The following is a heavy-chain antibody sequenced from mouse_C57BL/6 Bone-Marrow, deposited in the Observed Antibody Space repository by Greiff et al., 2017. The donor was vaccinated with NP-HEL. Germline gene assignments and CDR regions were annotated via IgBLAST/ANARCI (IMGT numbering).Heavy chain of an antibody. D-gene: IGHD2-5*01. CDR1: GFSFNTYA. J-gene: IGHJ4*01. CDR2: IRSKSNNYAT. CDR3: VRLGDYSNYNAMDY. V-gene: IGHV10-1*01. Sequence: EVQLVESGGGLVQPKGSLKLSCAASGFSFNTYAMNWVRQAPGKGLEWVARIRSKSNNYATYYADSVKDRFTIARDDSESMLYLQMNNLKTEDTAMYYCVRLGDYSNYNAMDYWGQGTSVTVSS.